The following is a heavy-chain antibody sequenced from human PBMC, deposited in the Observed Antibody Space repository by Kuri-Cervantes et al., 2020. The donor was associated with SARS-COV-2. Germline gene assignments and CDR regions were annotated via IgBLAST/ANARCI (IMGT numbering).Heavy chain of an antibody. CDR3: ARGSEAGYYYFDY. Sequence: GESLKISCAASGFTFSSYWMSWVRQAPGKGLEWVANIKQDGSEKYYVDSVKGRFTISRDNAKTSLYLQMNSLRDEDTAVYYCARGSEAGYYYFDYWGQGTLVTVSS. V-gene: IGHV3-7*02. CDR2: IKQDGSEK. CDR1: GFTFSSYW. D-gene: IGHD3-9*01. J-gene: IGHJ4*02.